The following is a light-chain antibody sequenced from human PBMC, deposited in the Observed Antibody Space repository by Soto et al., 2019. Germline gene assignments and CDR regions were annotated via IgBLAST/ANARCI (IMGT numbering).Light chain of an antibody. J-gene: IGLJ2*01. Sequence: QSALTQPRSVSGSPGQSVTISCTGTNSDVGTYNYVSWYQQHPGKAPKLIIYDVTKRPSGVPDRFSGSKSGNTASLIISGLQAADEAEYYCCCCSYAGSSSFRVLFGGGTQLT. V-gene: IGLV2-11*01. CDR2: DVT. CDR1: NSDVGTYNY. CDR3: CSYAGSSSFRVL.